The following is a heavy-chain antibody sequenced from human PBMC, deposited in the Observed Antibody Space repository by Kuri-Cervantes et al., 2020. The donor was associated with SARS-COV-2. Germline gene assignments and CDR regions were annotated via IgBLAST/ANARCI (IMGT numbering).Heavy chain of an antibody. CDR2: IYWDDDK. J-gene: IGHJ4*02. V-gene: IGHV2-5*02. CDR1: GFSLSTSGVG. CDR3: ARAARQYYYDSSGYYHFDY. Sequence: SGPTLVKPTQTLTLTCTFSGFSLSTSGVGVGWIRQPPGKALEWLALIYWDDDKRYSPSLKSRLTISKDTSKSQVVLTMTNMDPVDTATYYCARAARQYYYDSSGYYHFDYWGQGTLVTVSS. D-gene: IGHD3-22*01.